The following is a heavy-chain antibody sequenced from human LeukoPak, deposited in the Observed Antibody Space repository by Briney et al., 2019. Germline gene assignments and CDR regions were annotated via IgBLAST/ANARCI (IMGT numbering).Heavy chain of an antibody. V-gene: IGHV3-23*01. CDR3: AKGNPGDYVRYFDY. CDR1: GFALSSYA. Sequence: GGSLRLSCLASGFALSSYAMSWVCQAPGKGLEWVSHIGNAGRRDYADSVKGRFTISRDNSRNTLYLQMNNLRAEDTAVYYCAKGNPGDYVRYFDYWGQGTLVTVSS. J-gene: IGHJ4*02. CDR2: IGNAGRR. D-gene: IGHD4-17*01.